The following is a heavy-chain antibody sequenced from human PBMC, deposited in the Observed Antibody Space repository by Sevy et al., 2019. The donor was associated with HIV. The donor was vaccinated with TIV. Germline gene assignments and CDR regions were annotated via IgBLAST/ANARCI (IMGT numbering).Heavy chain of an antibody. D-gene: IGHD3-10*01. Sequence: GGSLRLSCAASGFTFSSYSMNWVRQAPGKGLEWVSYISSSSSTIYYADSVKGRFTISRDNAKNSLYLQTNSLRDEDTAVYYCARELSGMDVWGQGTTVTVSS. CDR1: GFTFSSYS. V-gene: IGHV3-48*02. CDR3: ARELSGMDV. J-gene: IGHJ6*02. CDR2: ISSSSSTI.